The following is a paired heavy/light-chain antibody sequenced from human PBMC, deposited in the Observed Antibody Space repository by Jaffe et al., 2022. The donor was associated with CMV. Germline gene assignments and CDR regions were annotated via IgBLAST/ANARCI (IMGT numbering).Heavy chain of an antibody. CDR3: ARVYSSAWTRSFFDL. CDR2: IRDKGNAYTT. Sequence: EEQLVESGGGLVQPGGSLRLSCTGSGFNLRDHYMDWVRQAPGKGLEWVGRIRDKGNAYTTEYAASVRGRFTISRDDSKNSLFLQMDSLKTEDTAVYYCARVYSSAWTRSFFDLWGPGTLVPVSS. CDR1: GFNLRDHY. D-gene: IGHD6-19*01. V-gene: IGHV3-72*01. J-gene: IGHJ4*02.
Light chain of an antibody. CDR2: AAS. CDR1: QDIRTS. Sequence: DIQLTQSPSFLSASLRDRVTLTCRASQDIRTSLAWYQQKPGKAPDLLMYAASTLQSGVPSRFSGSGSGTEFTLTISSLQPEDSATYYCQQLVSYPLTFGGGTKVEIK. J-gene: IGKJ4*01. V-gene: IGKV1-9*01. CDR3: QQLVSYPLT.